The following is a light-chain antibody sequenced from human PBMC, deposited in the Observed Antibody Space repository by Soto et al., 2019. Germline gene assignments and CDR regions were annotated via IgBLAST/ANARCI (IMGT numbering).Light chain of an antibody. J-gene: IGLJ3*02. CDR1: SSNIGSNS. Sequence: QSVLTQPPSASATPGQRVTISCSGSSSNIGSNSVYWYQQLPGTAPKLLIYRNNQRPSGVPDRFSGSKSGTSASLAISGLRSEDEAHYYCATWDDSLSGGRVFGGGTKLTVL. CDR3: ATWDDSLSGGRV. CDR2: RNN. V-gene: IGLV1-47*01.